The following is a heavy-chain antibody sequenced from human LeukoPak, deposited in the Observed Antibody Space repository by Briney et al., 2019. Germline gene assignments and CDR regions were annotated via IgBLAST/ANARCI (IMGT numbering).Heavy chain of an antibody. CDR1: GYTFTGYY. D-gene: IGHD2-2*01. J-gene: IGHJ5*02. CDR2: INPNSGGT. CDR3: ARDSRSTSYNWFDP. V-gene: IGHV1-2*02. Sequence: ASVKVSCKASGYTFTGYYMHWVRQAPGQGLEWMGWINPNSGGTNYPQKFQGRVTMTRDTSISTAYMELSRLRSDDTAVYYCARDSRSTSYNWFDPWGQGTLVTVSS.